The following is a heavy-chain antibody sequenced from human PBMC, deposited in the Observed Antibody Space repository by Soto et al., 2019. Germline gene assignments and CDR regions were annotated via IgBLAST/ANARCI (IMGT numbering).Heavy chain of an antibody. CDR3: AKLAGYCSGTSCYGHYAMDV. CDR2: INAGNGNT. CDR1: GYTFTSYA. J-gene: IGHJ6*02. D-gene: IGHD2-2*01. V-gene: IGHV1-3*01. Sequence: ASVKVSCKASGYTFTSYAMHWVRQAPGQRLEWMGWINAGNGNTKYSQKFQGRVTITRDTSASTAYMELSSSVTAADTAVYYCAKLAGYCSGTSCYGHYAMDVWGQGTTVTVS.